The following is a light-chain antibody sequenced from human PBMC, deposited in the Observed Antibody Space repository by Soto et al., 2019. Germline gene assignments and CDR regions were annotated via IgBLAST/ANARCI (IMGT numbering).Light chain of an antibody. V-gene: IGKV1-9*01. CDR3: QQVNSYPRA. Sequence: DIQLTQSPSFLSASVGDRVTITCRASQGISSYLAWYQQKPGKAPKLLIYAASTLQYGVPSRFSGSGSGTEFTLTISSLQPVDFATYYCQQVNSYPRAFGQGTKVEIK. CDR1: QGISSY. CDR2: AAS. J-gene: IGKJ1*01.